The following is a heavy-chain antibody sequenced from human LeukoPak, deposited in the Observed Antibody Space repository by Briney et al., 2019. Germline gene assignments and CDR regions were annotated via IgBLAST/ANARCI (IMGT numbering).Heavy chain of an antibody. J-gene: IGHJ3*02. CDR3: ARQNGYCSSSRCYIFSFDI. D-gene: IGHD2-2*01. CDR1: GGSFSGYY. CDR2: INHSGST. Sequence: PSETLSLTCAVYGGSFSGYYWSWIRQPPGKGLEWIGEINHSGSTNYNPSLKSRVTISVDTSKNQFSLKLTSVTAADTAVYYCARQNGYCSSSRCYIFSFDIWGQGTMVTVSS. V-gene: IGHV4-34*01.